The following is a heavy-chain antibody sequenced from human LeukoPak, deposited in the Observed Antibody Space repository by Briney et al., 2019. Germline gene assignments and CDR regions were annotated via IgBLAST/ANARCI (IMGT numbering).Heavy chain of an antibody. V-gene: IGHV1-2*02. J-gene: IGHJ4*02. CDR3: ARSRYSTSSEGDY. Sequence: ASVKVPCKASKYTFTAYYMHWVRQAPGQGLDWMGWINPNNGGTNYAQKFQGRVTMTRDTSISTAYMELSRLRADDTAVYYCARSRYSTSSEGDYWGQGTLVTVSS. CDR1: KYTFTAYY. D-gene: IGHD6-6*01. CDR2: INPNNGGT.